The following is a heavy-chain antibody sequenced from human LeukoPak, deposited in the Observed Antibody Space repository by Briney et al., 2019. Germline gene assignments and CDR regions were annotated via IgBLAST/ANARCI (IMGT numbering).Heavy chain of an antibody. CDR2: IYYSGGT. CDR3: AGTNTVSWNFDL. V-gene: IGHV4-59*11. J-gene: IGHJ2*01. CDR1: GGSISSHY. D-gene: IGHD4-17*01. Sequence: SETLFLTCTVSGGSISSHYWSWIRQPPGKGLEWIGYIYYSGGTNYNPSLKSRVTISVDTSKNQFSLKLSSVTAADTAVYYCAGTNTVSWNFDLWGRGTLVIVSS.